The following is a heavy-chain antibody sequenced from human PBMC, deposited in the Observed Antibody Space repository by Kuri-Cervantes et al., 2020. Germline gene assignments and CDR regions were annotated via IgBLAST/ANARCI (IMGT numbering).Heavy chain of an antibody. D-gene: IGHD2-21*02. CDR2: INPNSGGT. CDR3: ARAPYCGGDCYNYFDY. Sequence: ASVKVSCKASGYTFTGYYMHWVRQAPGQGLEWMGWINPNSGGTNYAQKFQGRVTMTRDTSISTAYMELSRLRSDDTAMYYCARAPYCGGDCYNYFDYWGQGTLVTVSS. V-gene: IGHV1-2*02. J-gene: IGHJ4*02. CDR1: GYTFTGYY.